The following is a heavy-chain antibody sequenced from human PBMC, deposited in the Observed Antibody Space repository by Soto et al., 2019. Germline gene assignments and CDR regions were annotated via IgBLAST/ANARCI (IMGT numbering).Heavy chain of an antibody. CDR1: GYTFTSYA. J-gene: IGHJ4*02. D-gene: IGHD6-19*01. V-gene: IGHV1-3*01. Sequence: GASVKVSCKASGYTFTSYAVHWVRQAPGQRLEWMGWINAGNGNTKYSQKFQGRVTITRDTSASTAYMELSSLRSEDTAVYYCARDRGSGWSEVDYWGQGTLVTVSS. CDR3: ARDRGSGWSEVDY. CDR2: INAGNGNT.